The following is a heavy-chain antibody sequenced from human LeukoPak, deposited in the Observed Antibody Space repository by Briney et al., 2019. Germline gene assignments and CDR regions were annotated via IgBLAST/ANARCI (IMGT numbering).Heavy chain of an antibody. D-gene: IGHD5-18*01. V-gene: IGHV4-34*01. CDR1: GGSFSGYY. Sequence: SETLSLTCAVYGGSFSGYYWSWIRQPPGKGLEWIGEINHSGSTNYNPSLKSRVTISVDTSKKQFSLKLSSVTAADTAVYYCARKLSRRTPYSYGHSYNWFDPWGQGTPVTVSS. J-gene: IGHJ5*02. CDR3: ARKLSRRTPYSYGHSYNWFDP. CDR2: INHSGST.